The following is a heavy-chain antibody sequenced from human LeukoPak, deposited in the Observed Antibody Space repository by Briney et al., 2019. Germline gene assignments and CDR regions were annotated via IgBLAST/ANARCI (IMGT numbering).Heavy chain of an antibody. CDR2: FDPEDGET. Sequence: ASVKVSCKVSGYTLTESSMHWVRQAPGKGLEWMGSFDPEDGETIYAEKFQGRVTMTEDTSTDTGYMELSSLRAEDTAVYYCAKDRHAPGRYCSSTSCFPFDSWGQGTLVTVSS. CDR3: AKDRHAPGRYCSSTSCFPFDS. V-gene: IGHV1-24*01. J-gene: IGHJ5*01. CDR1: GYTLTESS. D-gene: IGHD2-2*01.